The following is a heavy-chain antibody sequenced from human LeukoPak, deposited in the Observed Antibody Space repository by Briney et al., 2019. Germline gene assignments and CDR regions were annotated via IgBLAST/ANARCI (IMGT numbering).Heavy chain of an antibody. CDR3: AKGYSSFLDAFDI. CDR1: GFTFSSYA. V-gene: IGHV3-23*01. Sequence: GGSLRLSCAASGFTFSSYAMSWVRQAPGKGLEWVSAISGSGGSTFYADSVKGRFTISRDNSKNTLYLQMNSLRAEDTAVYYCAKGYSSFLDAFDIWGQGTMVTVSS. J-gene: IGHJ3*02. D-gene: IGHD6-13*01. CDR2: ISGSGGST.